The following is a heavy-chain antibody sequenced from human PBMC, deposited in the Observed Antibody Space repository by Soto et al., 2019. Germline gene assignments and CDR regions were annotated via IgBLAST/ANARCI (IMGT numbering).Heavy chain of an antibody. V-gene: IGHV1-69*02. J-gene: IGHJ6*03. D-gene: IGHD2-2*01. CDR1: GGTFSSYT. CDR2: IIPILGIA. Sequence: QVQLVQSGAEVKKPGSSVKVSCKASGGTFSSYTISWVRQAPGQGLEWMGRIIPILGIANYAQKFQGRVTITADKYTSTDYMELSSLRSEDTAVYYCARGQLPGTNYYYYYMDVWGKGTTVTVSS. CDR3: ARGQLPGTNYYYYYMDV.